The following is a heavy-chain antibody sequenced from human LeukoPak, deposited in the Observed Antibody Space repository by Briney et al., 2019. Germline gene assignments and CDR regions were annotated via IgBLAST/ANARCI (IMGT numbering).Heavy chain of an antibody. CDR1: GGSIGSYY. CDR3: ARRVSGSLYYFDY. V-gene: IGHV4-59*08. CDR2: TYYSGTT. J-gene: IGHJ4*02. D-gene: IGHD3-10*01. Sequence: PSETLSLTCTVSGGSIGSYYWSWIRQPPGKGLEWIGYTYYSGTTDYNPSLKSRVTISVDTSKNQFSLKLSSVTAADTAVYYCARRVSGSLYYFDYWGQGTLVTVSS.